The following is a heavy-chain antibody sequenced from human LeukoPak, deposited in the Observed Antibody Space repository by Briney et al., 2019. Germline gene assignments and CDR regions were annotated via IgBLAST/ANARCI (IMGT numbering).Heavy chain of an antibody. V-gene: IGHV1-69*13. CDR3: ARVRYYYDSSGLLPHYFDY. CDR1: GYTFTSYG. D-gene: IGHD3-22*01. J-gene: IGHJ4*02. CDR2: IIPIFGTA. Sequence: SVKVSCKASGYTFTSYGISWVRQAPGQGLEWMGGIIPIFGTANYAQKFQGRVTITADESTSTAYMELSSLRSEDTAVYYCARVRYYYDSSGLLPHYFDYWGQGTLVTVSS.